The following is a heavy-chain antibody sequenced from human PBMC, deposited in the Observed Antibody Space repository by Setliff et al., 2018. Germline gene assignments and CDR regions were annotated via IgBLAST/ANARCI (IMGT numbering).Heavy chain of an antibody. V-gene: IGHV1-18*01. CDR2: IGAYNGNT. J-gene: IGHJ4*02. Sequence: ASVKVSCKASGYTFTNYGVTWVRQAPGQGLEWMGWIGAYNGNTYNAHKFQGRVTMTRNTSISTAYMELSSLRSEDTAVYYCARGDYGDYGEGEAAYWGQGTLVTVSS. D-gene: IGHD4-17*01. CDR1: GYTFTNYG. CDR3: ARGDYGDYGEGEAAY.